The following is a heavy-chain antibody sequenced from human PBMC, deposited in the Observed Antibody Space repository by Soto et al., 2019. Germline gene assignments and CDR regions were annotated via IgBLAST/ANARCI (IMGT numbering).Heavy chain of an antibody. CDR3: ARDTDTAMVDAFDI. D-gene: IGHD5-18*01. J-gene: IGHJ3*02. Sequence: QVQLVESGGGVVQPGRSLRLSCAASGFTFSSYGMHWVRQAPGKGREGVAVIWYDGSNKYYADSVKGRFTISRDNSKNTLYLQMNSLRAEDTAVYYCARDTDTAMVDAFDIWGQGTMVTVSS. CDR1: GFTFSSYG. V-gene: IGHV3-33*01. CDR2: IWYDGSNK.